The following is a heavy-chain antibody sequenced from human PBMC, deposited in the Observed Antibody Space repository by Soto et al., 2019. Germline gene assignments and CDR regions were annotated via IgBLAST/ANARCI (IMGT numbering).Heavy chain of an antibody. CDR1: GFTFSSYA. D-gene: IGHD1-26*01. CDR3: ARDLRYSGSPNARYGMDV. Sequence: GGSLRLSCAASGFTFSSYAMHWVRQAPGKGLEWVAVISYDGSNKYYADSVKGRFTISRDNSKNTLYLQMNSLRAEDTAVYYCARDLRYSGSPNARYGMDVWGQGTTVTVSS. J-gene: IGHJ6*02. V-gene: IGHV3-30-3*01. CDR2: ISYDGSNK.